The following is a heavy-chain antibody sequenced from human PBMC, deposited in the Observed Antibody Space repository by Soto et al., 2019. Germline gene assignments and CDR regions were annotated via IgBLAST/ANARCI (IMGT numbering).Heavy chain of an antibody. CDR2: ISGSGGST. Sequence: EVQLLESGGGLVQPGGSLRLSCAASGFTFSSYAMSWVRQAPGKGLEWVSAISGSGGSTYYADSVKGRFTISRDNSKNTLDLQMNSRRAEDTAVYYGAPHGGYGYYFDYWGQGTLVTVSS. V-gene: IGHV3-23*01. J-gene: IGHJ4*02. CDR1: GFTFSSYA. D-gene: IGHD4-17*01. CDR3: APHGGYGYYFDY.